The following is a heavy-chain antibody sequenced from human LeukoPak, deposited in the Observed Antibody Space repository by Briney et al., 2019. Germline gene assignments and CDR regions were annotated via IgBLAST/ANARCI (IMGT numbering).Heavy chain of an antibody. CDR1: GGSISSSSYY. Sequence: SETLSLTCTVSGGSISSSSYYWGWIRQPPGKGLEWIGSIYYSGGTYYNPSLKSRVTISVDTSKNQFSLKLSSVTAADTAVYYCASQRRDGYSYWGQGTLVTVSS. V-gene: IGHV4-39*01. CDR2: IYYSGGT. CDR3: ASQRRDGYSY. J-gene: IGHJ4*02. D-gene: IGHD5-24*01.